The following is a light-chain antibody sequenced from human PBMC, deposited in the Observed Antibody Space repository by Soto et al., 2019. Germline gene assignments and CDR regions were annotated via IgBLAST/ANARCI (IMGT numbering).Light chain of an antibody. CDR1: QSVSSN. J-gene: IGKJ5*01. Sequence: ERVMKQAPATLAVSPGEGATLSCRASQSVSSNLAWYQQKPGQAPRLLIYGASTRATGIPARFSGSGSGTEFTLTISSLQSEDFAVYYCQQYNNWPITFGQGTRLEIK. CDR3: QQYNNWPIT. CDR2: GAS. V-gene: IGKV3-15*01.